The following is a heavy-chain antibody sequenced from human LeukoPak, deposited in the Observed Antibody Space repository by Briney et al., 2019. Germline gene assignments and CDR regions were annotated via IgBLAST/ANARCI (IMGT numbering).Heavy chain of an antibody. CDR2: IIPTFGIA. D-gene: IGHD2-2*02. CDR3: ARDGCSSTSCYTSYYYYGMDV. Sequence: SVKVSCKASGGTFSSYAISWVRQAPGQGLEWMGRIIPTFGIANYAQKFQGRVTITADKSTSTAYMELSSLRSEDTAVYYCARDGCSSTSCYTSYYYYGMDVWGQGTTVTVSS. V-gene: IGHV1-69*04. J-gene: IGHJ6*02. CDR1: GGTFSSYA.